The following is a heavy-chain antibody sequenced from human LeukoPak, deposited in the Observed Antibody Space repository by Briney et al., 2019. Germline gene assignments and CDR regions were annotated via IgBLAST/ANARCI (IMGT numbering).Heavy chain of an antibody. Sequence: PSETLSLTCTVSDGSISNYYWSWIRQPPGKGLEWIGYVYDSGSTNYNPSLKSRVTISLDASKKQLSLNLSSVTAADTAVYYCARGSTVTSRIIDYWGQGTLVTVSS. J-gene: IGHJ4*02. D-gene: IGHD4-17*01. CDR1: DGSISNYY. V-gene: IGHV4-59*01. CDR3: ARGSTVTSRIIDY. CDR2: VYDSGST.